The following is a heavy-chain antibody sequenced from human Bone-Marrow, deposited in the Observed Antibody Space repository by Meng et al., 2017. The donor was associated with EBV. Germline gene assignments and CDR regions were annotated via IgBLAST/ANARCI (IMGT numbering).Heavy chain of an antibody. Sequence: VELVESGGGVVLQGWDLSFSCGAVGFTFDDYCFSWVRQVPGKGVEWFCGINRNSGSIHYADSVKGRFTISRDNAKNSLYLQMNSLRAEDAALYHCARGAGLGDYRYTPFDNWGQGTLVTVFS. V-gene: IGHV3-20*01. CDR3: ARGAGLGDYRYTPFDN. CDR1: GFTFDDYC. J-gene: IGHJ4*02. D-gene: IGHD3-16*02. CDR2: INRNSGSI.